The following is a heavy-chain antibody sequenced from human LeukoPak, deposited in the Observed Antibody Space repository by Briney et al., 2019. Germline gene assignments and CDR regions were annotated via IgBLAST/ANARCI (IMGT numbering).Heavy chain of an antibody. CDR1: GGSISSGGYY. D-gene: IGHD4-11*01. Sequence: SETLSLTCTVSGGSISSGGYYWSWIRQHPGKGLEWIGYIYYSGSTYYNPSLKSRVTISVDTSKNQFSLTLSSVTAADTAVYYCARGFMTTVTNYYYGMDVWGQGTTVTVSS. V-gene: IGHV4-31*03. CDR3: ARGFMTTVTNYYYGMDV. J-gene: IGHJ6*02. CDR2: IYYSGST.